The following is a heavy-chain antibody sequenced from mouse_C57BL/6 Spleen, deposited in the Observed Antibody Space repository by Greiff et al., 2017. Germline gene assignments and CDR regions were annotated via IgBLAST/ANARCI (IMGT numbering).Heavy chain of an antibody. CDR2: VYPYNGGT. Sequence: VQLQQSGPVLVKPGPSVKISCKASGFTFTDYYMHWVKQSHGKSLEWIGLVYPYNGGTSYNQKFKGKATLTVDTSSSTAYMELNSLTSEDSAVYYCARSAITTVVATRYFDVWGTGTTVTVSS. CDR3: ARSAITTVVATRYFDV. CDR1: GFTFTDYY. V-gene: IGHV1-36*01. J-gene: IGHJ1*03. D-gene: IGHD1-1*01.